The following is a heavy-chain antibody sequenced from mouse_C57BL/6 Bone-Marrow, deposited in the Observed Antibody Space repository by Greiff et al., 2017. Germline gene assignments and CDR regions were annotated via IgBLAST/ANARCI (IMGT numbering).Heavy chain of an antibody. J-gene: IGHJ4*01. CDR2: IYPGSGST. D-gene: IGHD2-12*01. CDR3: ARMTTRVYYARGY. V-gene: IGHV1-55*01. CDR1: GYTFTSYW. Sequence: QVQLQQPGAELVKPGASVKMSCTASGYTFTSYWITWVKQRPGQGLEWIGDIYPGSGSTNYNEKFKSKATLTVDTSSSTAYMQLSSLTSEDSAVYYCARMTTRVYYARGYWGQGTSVTVSS.